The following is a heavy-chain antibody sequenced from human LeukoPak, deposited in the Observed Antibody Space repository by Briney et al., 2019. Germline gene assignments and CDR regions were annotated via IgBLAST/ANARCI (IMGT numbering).Heavy chain of an antibody. Sequence: GGSLRLSCAASGFSFSTYAMSWVRQAPGKGLEWVSAISGSASGVTTYYADSVKGRFTISRDNSKNTLYLQMNSLRAEDTAVYYCAKNEVALGYWGQGTLVTVSS. D-gene: IGHD1-1*01. CDR3: AKNEVALGY. CDR2: ISGSASGVTT. CDR1: GFSFSTYA. V-gene: IGHV3-23*01. J-gene: IGHJ4*02.